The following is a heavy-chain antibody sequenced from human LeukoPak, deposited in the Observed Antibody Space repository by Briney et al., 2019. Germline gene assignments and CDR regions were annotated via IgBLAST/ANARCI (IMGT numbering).Heavy chain of an antibody. CDR3: ARGLGVVTHFDY. D-gene: IGHD3-3*01. CDR1: GGSFSGYY. J-gene: IGHJ4*02. Sequence: PSETLSLTCAVYGGSFSGYYWSWIRQPPGKGLEWIGEINHSGSTNYNPSHKSRVTISVDTSKNQFSLKLSSVTAADTAVYYCARGLGVVTHFDYWGQGTLVTVSS. V-gene: IGHV4-34*01. CDR2: INHSGST.